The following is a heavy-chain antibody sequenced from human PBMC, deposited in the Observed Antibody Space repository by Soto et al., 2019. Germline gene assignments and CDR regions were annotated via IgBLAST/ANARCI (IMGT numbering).Heavy chain of an antibody. CDR2: ISYDGSNK. Sequence: GGSLRLSCAASGFTFSSYAMHWVRQAPGKGLEWVAVISYDGSNKYYADSVKGRFTISRDNSKNTLYLQMNSLRAEDTAVYYCAKPQYGGGGSSSYYFDSGGREPRS. J-gene: IGHJ4*02. CDR1: GFTFSSYA. V-gene: IGHV3-30-3*02. D-gene: IGHD2-15*01. CDR3: AKPQYGGGGSSSYYFDS.